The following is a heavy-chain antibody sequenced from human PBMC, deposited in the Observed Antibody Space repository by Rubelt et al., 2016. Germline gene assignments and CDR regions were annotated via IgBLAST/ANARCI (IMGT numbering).Heavy chain of an antibody. Sequence: QVQLQQWGAGLLKPSETLSLTCAVYGGSFSGYYWSWIRQPPGKGLEWIGEINHSGSTNYNPSLKSRVTISVDTSKNQFSLKLSSVTAADTAVYYCARHHKEQLVDYWGQGTLVTVSS. CDR3: ARHHKEQLVDY. J-gene: IGHJ4*02. CDR2: INHSGST. V-gene: IGHV4-34*01. D-gene: IGHD6-6*01. CDR1: GGSFSGYY.